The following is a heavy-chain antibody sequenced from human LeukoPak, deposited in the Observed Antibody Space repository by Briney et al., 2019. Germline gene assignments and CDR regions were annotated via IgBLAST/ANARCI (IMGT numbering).Heavy chain of an antibody. D-gene: IGHD2-15*01. V-gene: IGHV4-4*07. Sequence: SETLSLTCTVSGGSINNYYWSWIRQPAGKGLEWIGRIYTRGSTNYNPSLKSRVTMSVDTSKNQFSLKLSSVTAADTAVYYCARGRYCSADICSGGDAFDIWDQGTMVSVSS. CDR1: GGSINNYY. CDR3: ARGRYCSADICSGGDAFDI. CDR2: IYTRGST. J-gene: IGHJ3*02.